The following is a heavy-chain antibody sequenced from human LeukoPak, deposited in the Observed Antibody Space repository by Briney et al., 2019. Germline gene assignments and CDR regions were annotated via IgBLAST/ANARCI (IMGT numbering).Heavy chain of an antibody. CDR3: ARQLIVAEGLYGMDV. D-gene: IGHD2-21*01. Sequence: GASVNVSCKASRYIFTSYDINGVRQATGQGLEGMGWMNPNSGNTGYAQKFQGRVTMTRNTSISTAYMELSSLRSEDTAVYYCARQLIVAEGLYGMDVWGQGTTVTVSS. CDR1: RYIFTSYD. CDR2: MNPNSGNT. V-gene: IGHV1-8*01. J-gene: IGHJ6*02.